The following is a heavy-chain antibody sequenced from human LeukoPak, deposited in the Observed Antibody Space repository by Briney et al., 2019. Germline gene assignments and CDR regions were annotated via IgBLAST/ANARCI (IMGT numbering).Heavy chain of an antibody. Sequence: GGSPRLSCEASGFTFSSYGMSWVRQAPGKGLEWVSAISGSGGSTYYADSVKGRFTISRDNSKNTLYLQMNSLRAEDTAVYYCAKLGYSSGWYSFFGYWGQGTLVTVSS. CDR1: GFTFSSYG. V-gene: IGHV3-23*01. D-gene: IGHD6-19*01. CDR2: ISGSGGST. J-gene: IGHJ4*02. CDR3: AKLGYSSGWYSFFGY.